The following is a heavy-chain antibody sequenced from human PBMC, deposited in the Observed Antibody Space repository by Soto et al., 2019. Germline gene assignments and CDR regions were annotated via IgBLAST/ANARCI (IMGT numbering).Heavy chain of an antibody. V-gene: IGHV3-30-3*01. J-gene: IGHJ4*02. Sequence: QVQLVESGGGVVQPGGSLRLSCIASGFTFTSYAMHWVRQAPGKGLEWVAFISFDGSKRDSADSVKGRFTISRDNSKITLYLEMNSLGPEDTAVYYCARPRESCSTSGCFPGPPFEYWGQGTLLTVSS. D-gene: IGHD6-25*01. CDR3: ARPRESCSTSGCFPGPPFEY. CDR2: ISFDGSKR. CDR1: GFTFTSYA.